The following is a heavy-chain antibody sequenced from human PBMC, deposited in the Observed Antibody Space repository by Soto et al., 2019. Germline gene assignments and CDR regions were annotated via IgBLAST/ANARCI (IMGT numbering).Heavy chain of an antibody. V-gene: IGHV4-59*01. CDR2: IYNSGST. CDR1: GGSISSYY. CDR3: ARARITMVREVIKYNMDV. D-gene: IGHD3-10*01. Sequence: SETLSLTCTVSGGSISSYYWSWIRRPPGKGLEWIGYIYNSGSTHSNPSLQSRVTISVDTSKNQFSLKLSSVTAADTGIYYCARARITMVREVIKYNMDVWGQGTTVTV. J-gene: IGHJ6*02.